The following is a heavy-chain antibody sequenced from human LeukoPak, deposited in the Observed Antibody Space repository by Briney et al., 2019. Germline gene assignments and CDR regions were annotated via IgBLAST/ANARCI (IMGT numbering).Heavy chain of an antibody. D-gene: IGHD2-2*01. J-gene: IGHJ4*02. V-gene: IGHV3-48*01. CDR1: GFTFSSYS. CDR3: ARDEVADCSSTSCPIRPFDY. Sequence: PGGSLRLSCAASGFTFSSYSTNWVRQAPGKGLEWVSYISSSSSTIYYADSVKGRFTISRDNAKNSLYLQMNSLRAEDTAVYYCARDEVADCSSTSCPIRPFDYWGQGTLVTVSS. CDR2: ISSSSSTI.